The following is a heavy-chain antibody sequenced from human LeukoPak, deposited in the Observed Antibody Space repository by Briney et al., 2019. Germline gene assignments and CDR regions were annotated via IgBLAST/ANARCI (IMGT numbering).Heavy chain of an antibody. CDR1: GFTFSTNA. CDR2: ISGSGAST. D-gene: IGHD1-26*01. CDR3: AKDVGKWESLHFFDY. Sequence: GGSLRLSCLTSGFTFSTNAMSWVRQAPGKGLEWISGISGSGASTYYADSVTGRFTISRDNSRNALYLQMNSLRGDDTAVYYCAKDVGKWESLHFFDYWGQGTLVTVSS. J-gene: IGHJ4*02. V-gene: IGHV3-23*01.